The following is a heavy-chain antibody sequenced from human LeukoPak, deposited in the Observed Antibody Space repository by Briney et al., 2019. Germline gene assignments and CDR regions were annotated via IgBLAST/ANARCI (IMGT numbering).Heavy chain of an antibody. J-gene: IGHJ4*02. CDR2: FDPEDGET. CDR3: ASVESSGRLGSFDY. CDR1: GYTLTELS. Sequence: ASVKVFCKVSGYTLTELSMHWVRQAPGKGLEWMGGFDPEDGETIYAQKFQGRVTMTEDTSTDTAYMELSSLRSEDTGVYYCASVESSGRLGSFDYWGQGTLVTVSS. D-gene: IGHD3-22*01. V-gene: IGHV1-24*01.